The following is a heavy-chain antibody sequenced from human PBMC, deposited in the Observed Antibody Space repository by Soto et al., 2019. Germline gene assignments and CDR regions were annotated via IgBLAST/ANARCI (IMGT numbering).Heavy chain of an antibody. Sequence: QITLKESGPTLVKPTQTLTLTCTFSGFSLSTSGVGVGWILQPPGKALEWLALIYWDDDKRYSPSMKSRLTITKDTSKIQVVLTMTNMDPVDTATYYCAHSDTMIRSHAFDIWGQGTMVTVSS. CDR2: IYWDDDK. V-gene: IGHV2-5*02. D-gene: IGHD3-22*01. CDR3: AHSDTMIRSHAFDI. J-gene: IGHJ3*02. CDR1: GFSLSTSGVG.